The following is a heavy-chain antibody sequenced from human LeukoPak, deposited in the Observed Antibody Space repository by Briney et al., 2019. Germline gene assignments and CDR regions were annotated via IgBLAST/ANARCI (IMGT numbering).Heavy chain of an antibody. D-gene: IGHD6-13*01. Sequence: KASENLSLTCAVYGGSFSDYYWSWIRQPPGKGLEWIREINHSGSTNYNPSLKSRVTISLDTSKNQFFLKLTSVTAADTAVYYCARGYSSSWYRDWFDPWGQGTLVTVSS. V-gene: IGHV4-34*01. CDR3: ARGYSSSWYRDWFDP. CDR1: GGSFSDYY. CDR2: INHSGST. J-gene: IGHJ5*02.